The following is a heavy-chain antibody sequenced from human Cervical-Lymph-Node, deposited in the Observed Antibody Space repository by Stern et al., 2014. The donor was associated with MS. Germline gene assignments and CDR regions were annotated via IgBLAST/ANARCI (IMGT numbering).Heavy chain of an antibody. J-gene: IGHJ4*02. CDR3: AKDPGTPIDY. D-gene: IGHD1-1*01. CDR2: ISGSGGGT. Sequence: EVQLVESGGGLVQPGGSLRLSCAASGFTFSSYAMSWVRQAPGKGLEWVSAISGSGGGTSYAASVKGRVTISRDNSKNTPYLQMNSLRAEATAVYYCAKDPGTPIDYWGQGTLVTVSS. V-gene: IGHV3-23*04. CDR1: GFTFSSYA.